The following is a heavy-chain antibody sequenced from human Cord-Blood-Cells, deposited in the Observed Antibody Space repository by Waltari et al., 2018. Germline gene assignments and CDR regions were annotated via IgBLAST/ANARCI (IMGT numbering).Heavy chain of an antibody. CDR3: ARALAGESAFDI. D-gene: IGHD6-19*01. CDR2: INAGNGNT. V-gene: IGHV1-3*01. CDR1: GYTFTSYA. Sequence: QVQLVQSGAEVKKPGASVKVSCKASGYTFTSYAMHWVRQAPGQRLKWMGSINAGNGNTKYALKFQGRVTITRERAASTAYMELSSLRSEDTAVYYCARALAGESAFDIWGQGTMVTVSS. J-gene: IGHJ3*02.